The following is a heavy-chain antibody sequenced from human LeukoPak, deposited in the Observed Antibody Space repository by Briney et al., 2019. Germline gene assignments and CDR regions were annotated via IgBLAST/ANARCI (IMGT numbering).Heavy chain of an antibody. D-gene: IGHD1-14*01. CDR3: AYNRNFALDN. J-gene: IGHJ4*01. Sequence: LETLSLTCAVSGASIASHSWWSWVRQPPGKGLEWIGEVYHSGGANYKPSLKSRVTISVDTSRNHFSLKLTSVTAADTAVYFCAYNRNFALDNWGQGTLVTVSS. CDR2: VYHSGGA. CDR1: GASIASHSW. V-gene: IGHV4/OR15-8*01.